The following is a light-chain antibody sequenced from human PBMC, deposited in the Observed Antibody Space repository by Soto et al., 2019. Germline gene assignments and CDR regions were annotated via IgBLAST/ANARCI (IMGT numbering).Light chain of an antibody. CDR3: SSYTSSSIVV. J-gene: IGLJ2*01. Sequence: QSVLTQPASVSGPPGQSITISCTGTSSDVGAYNYVSWYQQHPGKAPKLMIYEVSNRPSGVSNRFSGSKSGNTASLTISGLQAEDEADYYCSSYTSSSIVVFGGGTKLTVL. V-gene: IGLV2-14*01. CDR1: SSDVGAYNY. CDR2: EVS.